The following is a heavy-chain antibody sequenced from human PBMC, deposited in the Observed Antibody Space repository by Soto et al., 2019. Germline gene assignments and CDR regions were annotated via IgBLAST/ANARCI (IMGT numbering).Heavy chain of an antibody. D-gene: IGHD6-13*01. CDR1: GGTFSSYA. J-gene: IGHJ4*02. CDR2: IIPIFGTA. CDR3: ARAAAGTDY. Sequence: QVQLVQSGAEVKKPGSSVKVSCKASGGTFSSYASSWVRQAPGQGLEWMGGIIPIFGTANYAQKFQGRVTITADESTSTAYMELSSLRSADTSVYYCARAAAGTDYWGQGTLVTVSS. V-gene: IGHV1-69*01.